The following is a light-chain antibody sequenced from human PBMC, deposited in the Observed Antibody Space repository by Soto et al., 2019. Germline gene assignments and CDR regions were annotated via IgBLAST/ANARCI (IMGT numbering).Light chain of an antibody. V-gene: IGLV2-8*01. CDR1: SSDVGGYNY. CDR3: SSYAGSNNYV. CDR2: EVS. Sequence: QSALTQPPSASGSPGQSVTISCTGTSSDVGGYNYVSWYQQHPGKAPQLMIYEVSKRPSGVPDRFSGSKSGNTASLTVSGLQAEDEADYYCSSYAGSNNYVFGTGTKLTLL. J-gene: IGLJ1*01.